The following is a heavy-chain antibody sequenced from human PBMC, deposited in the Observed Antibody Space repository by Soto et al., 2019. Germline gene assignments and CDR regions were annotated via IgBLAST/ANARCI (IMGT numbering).Heavy chain of an antibody. J-gene: IGHJ6*02. CDR2: ISSSSSTI. CDR3: ARGRDSLGCTNGVCYAYGMDV. Sequence: GGSLRLSCAASGFTFSSYSMNWVRQAPGKGLEWVSYISSSSSTIYYADSVKGRFTISRDNAKNSLYLQMNGLRDEATAVYYCARGRDSLGCTNGVCYAYGMDVWGQGTTVTVSS. D-gene: IGHD2-8*01. CDR1: GFTFSSYS. V-gene: IGHV3-48*02.